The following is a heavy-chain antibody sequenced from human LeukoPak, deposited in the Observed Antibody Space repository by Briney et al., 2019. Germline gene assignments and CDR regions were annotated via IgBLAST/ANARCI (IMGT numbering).Heavy chain of an antibody. Sequence: ASVKVSCKSSGYTFTDYYMHWVRQAPGQGLQWMGWINPNSGDTNYAQKFQGRVTMTRDTSISTAYMELSRLRSDDTAVYYCARDPYDSSSYYYSYFDYWGQGTLVTVSS. J-gene: IGHJ4*02. CDR3: ARDPYDSSSYYYSYFDY. CDR2: INPNSGDT. D-gene: IGHD3-22*01. CDR1: GYTFTDYY. V-gene: IGHV1-2*02.